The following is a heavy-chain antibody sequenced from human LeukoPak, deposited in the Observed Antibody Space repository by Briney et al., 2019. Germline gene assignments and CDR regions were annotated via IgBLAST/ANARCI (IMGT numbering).Heavy chain of an antibody. D-gene: IGHD5-12*01. CDR1: GYTFTGYY. CDR3: SRVRADGYSGYDFGDY. CDR2: INPNSGGT. Sequence: APVKVSCKASGYTFTGYYMHWVRQAPGQGLEWMGWINPNSGGTDYAQKFQGRVTMARDTPISTACMELSRLTADDTAVYHCSRVRADGYSGYDFGDYWGQGTLVNGSS. J-gene: IGHJ4*02. V-gene: IGHV1-2*02.